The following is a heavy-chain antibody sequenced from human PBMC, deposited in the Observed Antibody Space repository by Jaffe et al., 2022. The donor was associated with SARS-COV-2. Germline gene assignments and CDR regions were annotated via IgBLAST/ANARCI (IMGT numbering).Heavy chain of an antibody. Sequence: QVQLQESGPGLVKPSQTLSLTCTVSGGSISSGGYYWSWIRQHPGKGLEWIGYIYYSGSTYYNPSLKSRVTISVDTSKNQFSLKLSSVTAADTAVYYCARSGSSSVYYYYGMDVWGQGTTVTVSS. CDR2: IYYSGST. CDR1: GGSISSGGYY. D-gene: IGHD6-6*01. CDR3: ARSGSSSVYYYYGMDV. J-gene: IGHJ6*02. V-gene: IGHV4-31*03.